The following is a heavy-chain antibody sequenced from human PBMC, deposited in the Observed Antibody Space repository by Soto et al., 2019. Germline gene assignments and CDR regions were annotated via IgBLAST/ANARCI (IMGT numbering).Heavy chain of an antibody. D-gene: IGHD6-19*01. CDR3: ARDAAVTGEADTFDR. J-gene: IGHJ4*02. CDR1: GVSLKSNVW. V-gene: IGHV4-4*02. Sequence: QVQLQESGPGLVKPWGTLAVTCTVSGVSLKSNVWWSWVRQSPGMALEWIGEVFYKGITNYNPSHRSRVPMSIDKSRNQFSLFMTSVTAANTGIYYCARDAAVTGEADTFDRWCQGLLVIVSS. CDR2: VFYKGIT.